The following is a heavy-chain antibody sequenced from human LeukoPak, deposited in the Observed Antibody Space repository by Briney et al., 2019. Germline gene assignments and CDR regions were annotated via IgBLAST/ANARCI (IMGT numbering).Heavy chain of an antibody. CDR3: ARGHCDWKVGTDS. V-gene: IGHV3-7*01. J-gene: IGHJ4*02. CDR2: IKQDGSEK. D-gene: IGHD1-1*01. CDR1: GCTFGSYW. Sequence: GGSLRLSCADSGCTFGSYWMSWVRQAPGKGLEWVANIKQDGSEKYYVDSVEGRFTISRDNAKNSLYLQMNNLRGEDTAVYYCARGHCDWKVGTDSWGQGTLVTVSS.